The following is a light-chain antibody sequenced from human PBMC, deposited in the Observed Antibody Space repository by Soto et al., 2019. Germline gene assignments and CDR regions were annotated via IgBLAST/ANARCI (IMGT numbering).Light chain of an antibody. CDR2: AAS. V-gene: IGKV1-17*01. CDR3: LQHNSYPYT. Sequence: DLQMTQSPSSLSASVGDRVTITCRASQGIRIDLGWYQQKPGKAPRRLVYAASSLQGGVPSRFSGSGSGTEFTLTISSLQPEDFATYYCLQHNSYPYTFGQGTKLEIK. J-gene: IGKJ2*01. CDR1: QGIRID.